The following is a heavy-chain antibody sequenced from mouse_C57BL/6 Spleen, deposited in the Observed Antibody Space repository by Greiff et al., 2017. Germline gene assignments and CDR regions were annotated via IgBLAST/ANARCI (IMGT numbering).Heavy chain of an antibody. Sequence: QVQLQQPGAELVRPGSSVKLSCKASGYTFTSYWMDWVKQRPGQGLEWIGNIYPSDSETHYNQKFKDKATLTAYKSSSTAYMQLSSLTSEDSAVYDCARSLGPYFDVWGTGTAVTVSS. CDR2: IYPSDSET. CDR3: ARSLGPYFDV. D-gene: IGHD4-1*01. CDR1: GYTFTSYW. J-gene: IGHJ1*03. V-gene: IGHV1-61*01.